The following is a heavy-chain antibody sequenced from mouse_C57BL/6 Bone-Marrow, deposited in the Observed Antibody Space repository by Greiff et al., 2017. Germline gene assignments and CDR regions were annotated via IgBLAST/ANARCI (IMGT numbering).Heavy chain of an antibody. CDR1: GYTFTSYW. V-gene: IGHV1-64*01. CDR3: ARDGYDGYVDY. CDR2: IHPNSGST. J-gene: IGHJ4*01. D-gene: IGHD2-3*01. Sequence: VQLQQPGAELVKPGASVKLSCKASGYTFTSYWMHWVKQRPGQGLEWIGMIHPNSGSTNYNEKFKSKATLTVDKSSSTAYMQLSSLTSEDSAVXYCARDGYDGYVDYWGQGTSVTVAS.